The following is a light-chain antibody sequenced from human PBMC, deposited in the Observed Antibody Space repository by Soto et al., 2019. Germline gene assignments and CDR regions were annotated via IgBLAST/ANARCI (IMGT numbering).Light chain of an antibody. J-gene: IGKJ4*01. V-gene: IGKV1-39*01. CDR2: AAS. CDR1: RSINTH. CDR3: QQSYSSLLT. Sequence: DIQMTQSPSSLSASVGDTVTITCRASRSINTHLNWYQQKPGKAPNLLIYAASSLQSGVPSRFSGSGSGTDFTLTISSLQLEDFATYFCQQSYSSLLTFGGGTKVEI.